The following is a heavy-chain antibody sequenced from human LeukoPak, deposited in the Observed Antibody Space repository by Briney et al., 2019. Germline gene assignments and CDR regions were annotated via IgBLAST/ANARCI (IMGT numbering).Heavy chain of an antibody. J-gene: IGHJ4*02. V-gene: IGHV3-11*01. CDR1: GFTFSDYY. CDR2: ISSSGSTI. Sequence: GGSLRLSCAASGFTFSDYYMSWIRQAPGKGLEWVSYISSSGSTIYYADSVKGRFTISRDNAKNSLYLQMNSLRVEDTAVYYCARVWNWGSQGLDYWGQGTLVTVSS. CDR3: ARVWNWGSQGLDY. D-gene: IGHD3-16*01.